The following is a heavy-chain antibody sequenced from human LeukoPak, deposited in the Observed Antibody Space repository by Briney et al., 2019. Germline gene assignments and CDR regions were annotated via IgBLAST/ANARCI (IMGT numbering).Heavy chain of an antibody. J-gene: IGHJ4*02. CDR2: IYYSGST. Sequence: SETLSLTCTVSGGSISSYYWSWIRQPPGEGLEWIGYIYYSGSTNYNPSLKSRVTISVATSKNQFSLKLSSVTAADTALYYCARDRASAGGFDYWGQGTLVTVSS. D-gene: IGHD2-15*01. CDR3: ARDRASAGGFDY. V-gene: IGHV4-59*01. CDR1: GGSISSYY.